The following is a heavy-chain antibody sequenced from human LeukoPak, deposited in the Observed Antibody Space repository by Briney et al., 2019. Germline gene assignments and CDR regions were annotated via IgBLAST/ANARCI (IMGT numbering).Heavy chain of an antibody. CDR1: GYIFANFG. CDR2: TSTNSENT. CDR3: ARRPYGSGRPADY. Sequence: ASVKVSCKTSGYIFANFGIGWVRQAPGRGLEWVGWTSTNSENTRSAQNLKDRVTLTTDTVTDTAYMDLRNLRSDDTATYFCARRPYGSGRPADYWGRGTLVIVSA. V-gene: IGHV1-18*01. J-gene: IGHJ4*02. D-gene: IGHD3-10*01.